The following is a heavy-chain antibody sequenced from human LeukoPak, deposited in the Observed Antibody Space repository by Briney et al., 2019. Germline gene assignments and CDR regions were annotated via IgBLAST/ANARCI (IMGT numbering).Heavy chain of an antibody. J-gene: IGHJ4*02. CDR3: ARGHSSGWYGNDY. V-gene: IGHV1-2*02. D-gene: IGHD6-19*01. CDR2: INPNSGGT. Sequence: ASVKVSCKASGYTFTGYYMHWVRQAPGQGLEWMGWINPNSGGTNYAQKFQGRVTMTRDTSISTAYMELSRLRSDDTAVYYCARGHSSGWYGNDYWGQGTLVAVSS. CDR1: GYTFTGYY.